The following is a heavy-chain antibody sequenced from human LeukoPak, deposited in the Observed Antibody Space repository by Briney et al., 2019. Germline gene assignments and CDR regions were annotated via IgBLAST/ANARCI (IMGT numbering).Heavy chain of an antibody. CDR2: MRYDGSRE. V-gene: IGHV3-30*02. CDR3: VGDFGY. Sequence: GGSLRLSCAASGLTFSGYDMDWVRQAPGKGLEWVSFMRYDGSREFYADSVEGRFTISRDNSKDTLYLQMNSLRPEDTAVYYCVGDFGYWGQGTLVTVSS. CDR1: GLTFSGYD. J-gene: IGHJ4*02.